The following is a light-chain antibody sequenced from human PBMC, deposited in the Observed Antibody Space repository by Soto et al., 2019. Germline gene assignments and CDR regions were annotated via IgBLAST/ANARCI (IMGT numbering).Light chain of an antibody. CDR1: QSVSSSY. Sequence: EIVLTQSPGTLSLSPGERATLSCRASQSVSSSYLVWYQQRPGQPPRLLIYGTSNRAAGIPDRFTGTGSGTDFTLTIYRLEPEDSAVYYCQQYGSSALTFGGVTKV. J-gene: IGKJ4*01. CDR2: GTS. CDR3: QQYGSSALT. V-gene: IGKV3-20*01.